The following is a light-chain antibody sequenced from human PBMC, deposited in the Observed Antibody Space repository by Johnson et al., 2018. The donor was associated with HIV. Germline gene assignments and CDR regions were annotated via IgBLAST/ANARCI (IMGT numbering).Light chain of an antibody. CDR1: SSNIGNNY. V-gene: IGLV1-51*02. J-gene: IGLJ1*01. CDR2: EKN. Sequence: QSVLTQSPSVSAAPGQKVNISCSGSSSNIGNNYVSWYQQLPGTAPKLLIYEKNKRPSGIPDRFSASKSGTSATLGITGLQTGDEADYYCGTWDSSLSADVFGTGTKVTVL. CDR3: GTWDSSLSADV.